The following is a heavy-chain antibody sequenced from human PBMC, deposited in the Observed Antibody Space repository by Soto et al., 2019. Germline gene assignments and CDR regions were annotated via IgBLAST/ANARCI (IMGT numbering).Heavy chain of an antibody. CDR2: ISWNGKFT. V-gene: IGHV3-9*01. D-gene: IGHD2-15*01. CDR3: VGGSWFD. J-gene: IGHJ4*02. CDR1: GYSFEDYS. Sequence: EVQLVESGGDMVQPGRCLKLSCVGSGYSFEDYSMHWVRQAPWKGLESVSGISWNGKFTGYADSVKGRFTISRDNAKTSLFLQMRSLCLEDRALYYCVGGSWFDWGQGTLVTVSS.